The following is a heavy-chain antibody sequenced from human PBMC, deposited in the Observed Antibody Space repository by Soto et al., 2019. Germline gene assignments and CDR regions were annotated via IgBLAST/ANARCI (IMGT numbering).Heavy chain of an antibody. CDR3: AKDLYSSGWYNYFDP. CDR2: ISYDGSQE. J-gene: IGHJ5*02. D-gene: IGHD6-19*01. CDR1: GFTLTNSG. V-gene: IGHV3-30*18. Sequence: QVQLVESGGGVVQPGRSLILSCAASGFTLTNSGMHWVRQAPGKGLEWVAMISYDGSQEHFIDSVTGRFTISRDNSKNTLYLQMNSLRPEDTAVYYCAKDLYSSGWYNYFDPWGQGTLVTVSS.